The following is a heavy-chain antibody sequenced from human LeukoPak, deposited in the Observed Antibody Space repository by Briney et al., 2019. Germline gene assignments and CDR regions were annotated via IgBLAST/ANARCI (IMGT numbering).Heavy chain of an antibody. J-gene: IGHJ4*02. Sequence: PSETLSLTCTVSVGSISRYYWSWIRQPPGKGLEWIWYIYYSGSTNYNPSLKSRVTISVDTSKNQFSLKLRSVTAADTAVYYCARGWGFYFDYWGQGTLVTVSS. CDR3: ARGWGFYFDY. CDR2: IYYSGST. D-gene: IGHD2-21*01. CDR1: VGSISRYY. V-gene: IGHV4-59*01.